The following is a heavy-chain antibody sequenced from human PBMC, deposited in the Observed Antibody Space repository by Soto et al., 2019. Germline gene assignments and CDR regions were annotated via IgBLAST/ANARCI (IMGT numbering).Heavy chain of an antibody. V-gene: IGHV4-30-4*01. J-gene: IGHJ4*02. CDR1: VGSISIGDYY. D-gene: IGHD3-16*01. Sequence: SETLSLTCTFSVGSISIGDYYWSWIRQPPGKGLEWIGYIYYSGSTYYNPSLKSRVTISVDTSKNQLSLKLSSVTAADTAVYYCARALFGRSPFDYWGQGTMVTVSS. CDR2: IYYSGST. CDR3: ARALFGRSPFDY.